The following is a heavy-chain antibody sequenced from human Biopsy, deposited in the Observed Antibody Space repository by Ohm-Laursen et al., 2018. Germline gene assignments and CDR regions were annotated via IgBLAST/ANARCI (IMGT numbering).Heavy chain of an antibody. Sequence: GTLSLTCTVSGDPVSSGSFYWTWIRQPPGQGLEYIGYIYDRGSTANYNPSLESRVTMSVGMPKNQFSLKLSSVTAADTAIYYCARGMRSSGWPYFDSWGQGTLVTVSS. CDR1: GDPVSSGSFY. D-gene: IGHD6-19*01. J-gene: IGHJ4*02. V-gene: IGHV4-61*01. CDR2: IYDRGSTA. CDR3: ARGMRSSGWPYFDS.